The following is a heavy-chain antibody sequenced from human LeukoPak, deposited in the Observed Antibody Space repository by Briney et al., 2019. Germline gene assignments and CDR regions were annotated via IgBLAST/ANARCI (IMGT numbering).Heavy chain of an antibody. J-gene: IGHJ4*02. V-gene: IGHV3-64*04. CDR3: ARRPRYSSGHYYDL. CDR1: GFIFSTYA. D-gene: IGHD3-22*01. Sequence: PGGSLRLSCAASGFIFSTYAMHWVRQAPGKGLEYVSGISRNGGSAYYADSVKGRFTVSRDNSKNTLFLQMNSLRAEDTAVYYCARRPRYSSGHYYDLWGQGTLVTVSS. CDR2: ISRNGGSA.